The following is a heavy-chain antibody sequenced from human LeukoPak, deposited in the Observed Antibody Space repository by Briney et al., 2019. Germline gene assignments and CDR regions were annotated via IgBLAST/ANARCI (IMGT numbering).Heavy chain of an antibody. Sequence: GGSLRLSCAASGFTFDDYAMHWVRQAPGKGLEWVSGISWNSGSIGYADSVKGRFTISRDNAKNSLYLQMNSLRGEDTALYYCAKEGGSGSYPNYYYYYGMDVWGQGTTVTVSS. V-gene: IGHV3-9*01. CDR2: ISWNSGSI. CDR3: AKEGGSGSYPNYYYYYGMDV. D-gene: IGHD3-10*01. J-gene: IGHJ6*02. CDR1: GFTFDDYA.